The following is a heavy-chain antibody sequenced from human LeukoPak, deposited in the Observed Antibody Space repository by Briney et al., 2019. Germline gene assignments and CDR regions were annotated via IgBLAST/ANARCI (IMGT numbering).Heavy chain of an antibody. CDR3: ARVSSSAYFDY. V-gene: IGHV1-8*03. D-gene: IGHD6-25*01. CDR1: GYTFTSYD. J-gene: IGHJ4*02. CDR2: MNPNSGDI. Sequence: ASVKVSCKASGYTFTSYDINWVRQATGQGLEWMGWMNPNSGDITYAQKFQGRVTITRNTSISTAYMELSSLRSEDTAVYYCARVSSSAYFDYWGQGTLVTVSS.